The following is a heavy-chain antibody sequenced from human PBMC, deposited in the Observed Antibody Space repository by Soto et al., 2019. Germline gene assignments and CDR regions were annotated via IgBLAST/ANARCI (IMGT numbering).Heavy chain of an antibody. CDR3: VPSLDPSYTFDT. D-gene: IGHD2-2*02. CDR2: INSDGSNT. J-gene: IGHJ3*02. CDR1: GFTFSSYW. V-gene: IGHV3-74*01. Sequence: QTGGSLRLSCAASGFTFSSYWMHWVRQAPGKGLVWVSRINSDGSNTNYADSVKGRLTISRDNAKNTLYLQMNSLRAEDTAVYYCVPSLDPSYTFDTWGQGTMVTVSS.